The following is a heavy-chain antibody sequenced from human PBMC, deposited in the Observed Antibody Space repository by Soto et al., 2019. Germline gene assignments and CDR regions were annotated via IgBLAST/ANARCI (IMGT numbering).Heavy chain of an antibody. CDR2: IYHSGST. CDR1: GGSISSSNW. D-gene: IGHD6-13*01. V-gene: IGHV4-4*02. J-gene: IGHJ6*02. Sequence: QVQLQESGPGLVKPSGTLSLTCAVSGGSISSSNWWRWVRQPPGKGLDWIGEIYHSGSTNYNPSLKSRVTISVDKSKNQFSLKLSSVTAADTAVYYCASIAAAGIGDLVYYYYGMDVWGQGTTVTVSS. CDR3: ASIAAAGIGDLVYYYYGMDV.